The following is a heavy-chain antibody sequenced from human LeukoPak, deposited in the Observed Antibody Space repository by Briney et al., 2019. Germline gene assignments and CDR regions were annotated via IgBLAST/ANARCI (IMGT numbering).Heavy chain of an antibody. V-gene: IGHV4-4*07. CDR1: GGSISSYY. Sequence: SETLSLTCTVSGGSISSYYWSWIRQPAGKGLEWIGRIYTSGSTNYNPSLKSRVTMSVDTSKNQFSLKLSSVTAADTAVYYCAREEVVVPAAMGWTYYYYMDVWGKGTTVTVSS. CDR3: AREEVVVPAAMGWTYYYYMDV. CDR2: IYTSGST. J-gene: IGHJ6*03. D-gene: IGHD2-2*01.